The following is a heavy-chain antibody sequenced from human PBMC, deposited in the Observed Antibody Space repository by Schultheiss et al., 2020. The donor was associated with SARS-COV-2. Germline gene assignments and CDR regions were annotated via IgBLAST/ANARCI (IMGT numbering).Heavy chain of an antibody. Sequence: GESLKISCAASGFTFSSYGMHWVRQAPGKGLVWVSRISSDGSSTSYADSVKGRVTISRDNSKNTLYLQMNSLRAEDTAVYYCARDPASYYDFWSGYVIGYGMDVWGQGTTVTVSS. CDR1: GFTFSSYG. CDR2: ISSDGSST. D-gene: IGHD3-3*01. J-gene: IGHJ6*02. V-gene: IGHV3-74*01. CDR3: ARDPASYYDFWSGYVIGYGMDV.